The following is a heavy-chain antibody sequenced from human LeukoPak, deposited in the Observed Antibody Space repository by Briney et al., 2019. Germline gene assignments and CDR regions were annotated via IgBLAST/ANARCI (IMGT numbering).Heavy chain of an antibody. CDR1: GYSISSGYY. J-gene: IGHJ4*02. CDR2: IYHSGST. V-gene: IGHV4-38-2*02. Sequence: SETLSLTCTVSGYSISSGYYWGWIRQPPGKGLEWIGSIYHSGSTYYNPSLKSRVTISVDTSKNQFFLKLSSVTAADTAVYYCASSGDYGAAYRDYWGQGTLVTVSS. D-gene: IGHD4-17*01. CDR3: ASSGDYGAAYRDY.